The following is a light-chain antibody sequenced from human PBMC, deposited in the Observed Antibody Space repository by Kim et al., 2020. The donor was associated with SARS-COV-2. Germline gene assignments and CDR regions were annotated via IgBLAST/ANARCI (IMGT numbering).Light chain of an antibody. J-gene: IGKJ1*01. Sequence: DIQMTQSPSSLSVYVGDRVTITCRASQGITNSLAWYQQKPGKVPQLLIYAASALQSGVPSRFSGSGSGTDFTLTISSLQPEDVATYYCQKYNSAPWTFGQGTKVEIK. V-gene: IGKV1-27*01. CDR2: AAS. CDR1: QGITNS. CDR3: QKYNSAPWT.